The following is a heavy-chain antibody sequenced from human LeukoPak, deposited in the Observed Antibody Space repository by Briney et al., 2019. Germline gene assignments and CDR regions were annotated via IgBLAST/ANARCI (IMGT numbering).Heavy chain of an antibody. Sequence: GGSLRLSCAASGFTFSSYSMNWVRQAPGKGLEWVSSISSSSYIYYADTVKGRFTISRDNAKNSLYLQMNSLRAEDTAVYYCARVSVTMIVVATFDHWGQGTLVTVSS. CDR3: ARVSVTMIVVATFDH. J-gene: IGHJ4*02. CDR1: GFTFSSYS. D-gene: IGHD3-22*01. CDR2: ISSSSYI. V-gene: IGHV3-21*01.